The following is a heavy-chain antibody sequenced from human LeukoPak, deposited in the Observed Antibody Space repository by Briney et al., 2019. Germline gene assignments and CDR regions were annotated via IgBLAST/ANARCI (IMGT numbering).Heavy chain of an antibody. Sequence: GGSLRLSCAASGFTFSSYAMHWVRQAPGKGLEWVAVISYDGSNKYYADSVKGRFTISRDNSKNTLYLQMNSLRAEDTAVYYCARGDLITMPGYYFDYWGQGTLVTVSS. CDR1: GFTFSSYA. D-gene: IGHD3-10*01. CDR3: ARGDLITMPGYYFDY. CDR2: ISYDGSNK. J-gene: IGHJ4*02. V-gene: IGHV3-30-3*01.